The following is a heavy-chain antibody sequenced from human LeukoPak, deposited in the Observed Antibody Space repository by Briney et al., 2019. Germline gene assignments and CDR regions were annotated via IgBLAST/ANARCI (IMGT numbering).Heavy chain of an antibody. CDR1: GFSLSMYW. D-gene: IGHD5-12*01. J-gene: IGHJ4*02. Sequence: GGSLRLSCTAAGFSLSMYWMSLVRQAPGKGLKWVANIRSDGVEKYYVDSVRGRFTISTDTAKNTLYLQMSSLRADDTAVYYCAREFTGYGNTDYWGQGTLVTVSS. CDR3: AREFTGYGNTDY. CDR2: IRSDGVEK. V-gene: IGHV3-7*03.